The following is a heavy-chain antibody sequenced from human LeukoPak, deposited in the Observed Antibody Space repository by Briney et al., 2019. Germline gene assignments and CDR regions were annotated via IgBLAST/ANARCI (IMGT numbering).Heavy chain of an antibody. CDR2: INHSGST. Sequence: PSETLSLTCAVYGGSFSGYYWSWIRQPPGKGLEWIGEINHSGSTNYNPSLKSRVTISVDTSKNQFSLKLSSVTAADTAVYYCARGKSQYDYVWGSYRSPDRYFDYWGQGTLVTVSS. CDR1: GGSFSGYY. J-gene: IGHJ4*02. CDR3: ARGKSQYDYVWGSYRSPDRYFDY. V-gene: IGHV4-34*01. D-gene: IGHD3-16*02.